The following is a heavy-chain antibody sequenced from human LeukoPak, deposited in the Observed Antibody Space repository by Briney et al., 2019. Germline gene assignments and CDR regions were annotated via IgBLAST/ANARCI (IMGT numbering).Heavy chain of an antibody. D-gene: IGHD2-2*01. CDR1: GDSVSSNSAA. CDR3: ARDMSSCSSTSCYVDLDY. Sequence: SQTLSLTCAISGDSVSSNSAAWNWIRQSPSRXXXXXXXXXXXXKWYNDYAVSVKSRITINPDTSKNQFSLQLNSVTPEDTAVYYCARDMSSCSSTSCYVDLDYWGQGTLVTVSS. V-gene: IGHV6-1*01. CDR2: XXXXXKWYN. J-gene: IGHJ4*02.